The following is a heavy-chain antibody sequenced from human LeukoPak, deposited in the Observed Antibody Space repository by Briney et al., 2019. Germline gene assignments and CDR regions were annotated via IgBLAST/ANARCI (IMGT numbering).Heavy chain of an antibody. V-gene: IGHV3-23*01. CDR3: AKHRMARRVIMDYYFDD. D-gene: IGHD3-10*01. Sequence: PGGSLRLSCGASGFTFSTYAMSWVRQGPLKGLEWGSAIGGSGGSTDYADSVKGRFIISRDNSKNAVYLQMNSLRAEDSAVYYRAKHRMARRVIMDYYFDDWGQGTLVTVSS. CDR1: GFTFSTYA. J-gene: IGHJ4*02. CDR2: IGGSGGST.